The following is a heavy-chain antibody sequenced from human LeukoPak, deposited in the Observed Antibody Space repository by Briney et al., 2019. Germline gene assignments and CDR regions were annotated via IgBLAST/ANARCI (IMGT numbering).Heavy chain of an antibody. V-gene: IGHV1-24*01. D-gene: IGHD3-3*01. CDR2: FDPEGGET. J-gene: IGHJ3*02. Sequence: ASVKVSCKVSGYTLTELSMHWVRQAPGKGLGWMGGFDPEGGETIYAQKFQGRVTMTEDTSTDTAYMELSSLRSEDTAVYYCATPYDFWSGLDAFDIWGQGTMVTVSS. CDR1: GYTLTELS. CDR3: ATPYDFWSGLDAFDI.